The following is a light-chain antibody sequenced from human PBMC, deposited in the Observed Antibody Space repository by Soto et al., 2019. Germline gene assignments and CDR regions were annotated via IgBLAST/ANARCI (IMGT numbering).Light chain of an antibody. CDR2: ANN. Sequence: QSVLTQPPSVSGAPGQGITISCTGTRSNLGAGYDVHWYQQLPGAAPKLLIYANNKRPSGVLDRFSGSKSGTSASLAITGLQAEDEADYYCQSYDNSLSGAWGFGGGTKLTVL. CDR3: QSYDNSLSGAWG. J-gene: IGLJ3*02. CDR1: RSNLGAGYD. V-gene: IGLV1-40*01.